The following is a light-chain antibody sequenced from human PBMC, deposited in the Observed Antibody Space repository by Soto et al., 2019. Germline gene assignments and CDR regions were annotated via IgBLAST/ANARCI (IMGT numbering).Light chain of an antibody. J-gene: IGKJ2*01. CDR3: QQYGSSPPYT. Sequence: EIVLTQSPRTLSLSPGERATLSCRASQSVSSSYLAWYQQKPVQAPRLLIYGASSRATGIPDRFSGSGSGTDFTLTISRLETEDFAVYDCQQYGSSPPYTFGQGTKLEIK. V-gene: IGKV3-20*01. CDR2: GAS. CDR1: QSVSSSY.